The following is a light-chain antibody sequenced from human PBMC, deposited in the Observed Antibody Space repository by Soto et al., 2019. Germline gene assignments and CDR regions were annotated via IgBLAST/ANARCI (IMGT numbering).Light chain of an antibody. CDR3: SSYAGTHIV. V-gene: IGLV2-8*01. CDR1: SSDVGGYDY. Sequence: QSALTQPPSASGSPGQSVTISCTGTSSDVGGYDYVSWYQQHPGKAPKLMIYDVTKRPSGVPDRFSGSKSANTASLTVSGLQAEDSADYYCSSYAGTHIVFGTGTKVXVL. J-gene: IGLJ1*01. CDR2: DVT.